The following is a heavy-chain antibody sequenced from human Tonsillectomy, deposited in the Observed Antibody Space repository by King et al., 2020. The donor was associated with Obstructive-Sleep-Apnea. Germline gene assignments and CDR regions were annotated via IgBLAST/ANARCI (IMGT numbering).Heavy chain of an antibody. J-gene: IGHJ5*02. D-gene: IGHD2-2*02. CDR2: IKSKICGGTT. V-gene: IGHV3-15*01. CDR1: GFTFSDAW. CDR3: AHIIVVPAALHH. Sequence: VQLVESGGGLVKPGGSLRLSCEVSGFTFSDAWMSWVRPAPGKGLEWVGRIKSKICGGTTDYAAPVKGRFTISRDDSQNTVYLQMNSLKTEDTAVYFCAHIIVVPAALHHWGQGTLVTVSS.